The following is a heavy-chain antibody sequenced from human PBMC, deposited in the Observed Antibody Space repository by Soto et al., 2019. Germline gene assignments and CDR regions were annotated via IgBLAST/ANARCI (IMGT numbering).Heavy chain of an antibody. CDR3: ARATQGYSYGYNYFDY. D-gene: IGHD5-18*01. CDR2: IYPGDSDT. V-gene: IGHV5-51*01. Sequence: PGESLKISCKGSGYSFTSYWIGWVRQVPGKGLEWMGIIYPGDSDTRYSPSFQGQVTVSADKSICTAYLQWSSLKASDTAMYYCARATQGYSYGYNYFDYWGQGTLVTVSS. J-gene: IGHJ4*02. CDR1: GYSFTSYW.